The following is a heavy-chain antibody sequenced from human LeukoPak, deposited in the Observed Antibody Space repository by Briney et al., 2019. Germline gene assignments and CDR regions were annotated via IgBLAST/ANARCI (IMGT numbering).Heavy chain of an antibody. Sequence: GASVKVSCKASGYSFTRYYMHWVRQAPGQGLEWMGIINPSGGSTNYAQKFQGRVTMTRDTSTSTVYMELSSLRSEDTAVYYCARGDQLLWFGELLAPSRYWGQGTLVTVSS. CDR3: ARGDQLLWFGELLAPSRY. CDR1: GYSFTRYY. V-gene: IGHV1-46*01. CDR2: INPSGGST. D-gene: IGHD3-10*01. J-gene: IGHJ4*02.